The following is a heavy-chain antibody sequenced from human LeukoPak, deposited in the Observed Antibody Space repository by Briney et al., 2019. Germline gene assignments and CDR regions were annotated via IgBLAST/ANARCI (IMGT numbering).Heavy chain of an antibody. D-gene: IGHD3-10*01. CDR3: ANGGDYDGSGSYIDY. V-gene: IGHV3-23*01. CDR1: GFTFTSYG. J-gene: IGHJ4*02. CDR2: ISGGGGDT. Sequence: GGSLRLSCAASGFTFTSYGMSWVRQAPGKGLEWVSTISGGGGDTYYADSVKGRVTISRDKSKNTLYLQMNGLRAVDTALYYCANGGDYDGSGSYIDYWGQGALVTVSS.